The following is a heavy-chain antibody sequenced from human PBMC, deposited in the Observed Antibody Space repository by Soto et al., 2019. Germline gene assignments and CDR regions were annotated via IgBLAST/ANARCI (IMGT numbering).Heavy chain of an antibody. V-gene: IGHV4-59*01. J-gene: IGHJ5*02. CDR1: GGSISSYY. Sequence: SETLSLTCTVSGGSISSYYWSWIRQPPGKGLEWIGYIYYSGSTNYNPSLKSRVTISVDTSKNQFSLKLSSVTAADTAVYYCARYQDGGPGYDILTGQDTNWFDPWGQGTLVTVSS. CDR2: IYYSGST. D-gene: IGHD3-9*01. CDR3: ARYQDGGPGYDILTGQDTNWFDP.